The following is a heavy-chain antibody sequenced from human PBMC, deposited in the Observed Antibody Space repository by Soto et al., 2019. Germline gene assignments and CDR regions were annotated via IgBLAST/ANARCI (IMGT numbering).Heavy chain of an antibody. CDR3: AKELGLWSGYLDAFDI. CDR1: GFTFSSYG. CDR2: TSYDGSKK. V-gene: IGHV3-30*18. Sequence: QVQLVESGGGVVQPGRSRRLSCAASGFTFSSYGMHWVRQAPGKGLEWVAVTSYDGSKKYYGDSVKGRFTISRDNSMNTLDLQMDCLSAEDTAVYYCAKELGLWSGYLDAFDIWGQGTMVTVSS. J-gene: IGHJ3*02. D-gene: IGHD3-3*01.